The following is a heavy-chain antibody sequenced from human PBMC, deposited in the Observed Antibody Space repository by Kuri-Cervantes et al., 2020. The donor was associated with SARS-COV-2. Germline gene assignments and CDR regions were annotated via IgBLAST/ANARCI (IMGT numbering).Heavy chain of an antibody. D-gene: IGHD6-6*01. J-gene: IGHJ6*03. Sequence: GESLKISCAASGFTFSSYGMHWVRQAPGKGLEWVAFIRYDGSNKYYADSVKGRFTISRDNSKNTLYLQINSLRADDTAVYYCARTGSSSVGYYYYYMDVWGKGTTVTVSS. CDR2: IRYDGSNK. CDR3: ARTGSSSVGYYYYYMDV. V-gene: IGHV3-30*02. CDR1: GFTFSSYG.